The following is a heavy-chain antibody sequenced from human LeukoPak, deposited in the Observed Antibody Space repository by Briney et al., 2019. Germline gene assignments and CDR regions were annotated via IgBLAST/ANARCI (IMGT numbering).Heavy chain of an antibody. D-gene: IGHD1-26*01. CDR2: ISGSGGGT. CDR1: GFTFRNYG. J-gene: IGHJ3*02. CDR3: AREVGAFDI. Sequence: GGSLRLSCAASGFTFRNYGMSWVRQAPGKGLEWVSAISGSGGGTYYADSVKGRFTISRDNSKNTLYLQMNSLRAEDTAVYYCAREVGAFDIWGQGTMVTVSS. V-gene: IGHV3-23*01.